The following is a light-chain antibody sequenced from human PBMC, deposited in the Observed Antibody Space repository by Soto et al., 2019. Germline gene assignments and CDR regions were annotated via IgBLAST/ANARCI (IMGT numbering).Light chain of an antibody. CDR3: QQSYSTTWT. CDR1: QDIRNY. J-gene: IGKJ1*01. CDR2: GAS. Sequence: AVQMTQSPSSLSASVGDRVTITCRASQDIRNYLGWYQQKPGKAPKLLIYGASSLQSGVPSRFAGSGSGTDFTLTISSLQPEHSATYSRQQSYSTTWTFGQGTKVDIK. V-gene: IGKV1-6*01.